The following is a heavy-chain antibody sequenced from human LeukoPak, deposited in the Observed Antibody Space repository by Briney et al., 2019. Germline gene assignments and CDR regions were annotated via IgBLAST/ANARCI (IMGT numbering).Heavy chain of an antibody. Sequence: GASVKVSCKASGYTFTSYDINWVRQATGQGLEWMGWMNPNSGNTGFAQKFQGRVTITRNTSISTAYMELSSLRPEDTAVYYCARVLYGGTSPLNYWGQGTLVTVSS. CDR3: ARVLYGGTSPLNY. J-gene: IGHJ4*02. CDR1: GYTFTSYD. D-gene: IGHD4-23*01. V-gene: IGHV1-8*03. CDR2: MNPNSGNT.